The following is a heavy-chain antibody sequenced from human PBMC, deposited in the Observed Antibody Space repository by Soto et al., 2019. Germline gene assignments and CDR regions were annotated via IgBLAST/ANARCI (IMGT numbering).Heavy chain of an antibody. CDR2: ISFDGTKK. CDR1: GFTFNIYA. V-gene: IGHV3-30-3*01. D-gene: IGHD4-17*01. J-gene: IGHJ6*02. Sequence: GGSLRLSCAASGFTFNIYAFHWVRQAPGKGLEWVAVISFDGTKKYYSDSVKGRFTISRDNLKNTLYLQMNNLRVEDAALYFCAREDDYGYRYINYGLDVWGQGTTVTGSS. CDR3: AREDDYGYRYINYGLDV.